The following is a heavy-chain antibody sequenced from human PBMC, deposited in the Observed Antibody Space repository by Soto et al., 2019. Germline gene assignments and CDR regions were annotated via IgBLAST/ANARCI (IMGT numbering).Heavy chain of an antibody. J-gene: IGHJ6*02. V-gene: IGHV1-69*01. CDR3: ASGYCGGDGFPLHYYYGMDV. Sequence: QVQLVQSGAEVKKPGSSVKVSCKASGGTFSSYAISWVRQAPGQGLEWMGGIIPIFGTANYAQKFQGRVTMPADESTSTAYMELSSLRSEDTAVYYCASGYCGGDGFPLHYYYGMDVWGQGSTVTVSS. CDR1: GGTFSSYA. CDR2: IIPIFGTA. D-gene: IGHD2-21*02.